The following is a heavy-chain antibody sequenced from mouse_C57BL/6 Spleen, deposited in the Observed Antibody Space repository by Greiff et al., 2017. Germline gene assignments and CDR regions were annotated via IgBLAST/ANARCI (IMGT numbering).Heavy chain of an antibody. V-gene: IGHV1-54*01. CDR2: INPGSGGT. Sequence: QVQLQQSGAELVRPGTSVKVSCKASGYAFTNYLIEWVKQRPGQGLEWIGVINPGSGGTNYNEKFKGEATLTADKSSNTAYMQLSSLTSEDSAVYFCAGGEYYYDSSEDFDYWGQGTTLTVSS. J-gene: IGHJ2*01. CDR1: GYAFTNYL. D-gene: IGHD1-1*01. CDR3: AGGEYYYDSSEDFDY.